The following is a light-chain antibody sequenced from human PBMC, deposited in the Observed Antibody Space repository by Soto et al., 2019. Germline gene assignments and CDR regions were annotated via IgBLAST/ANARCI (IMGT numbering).Light chain of an antibody. CDR1: SSDVGGYNY. CDR3: SSYTSSSPYV. J-gene: IGLJ1*01. V-gene: IGLV2-14*01. CDR2: EVS. Sequence: QSGLTQPASVSGSPGQSITISCTGTSSDVGGYNYVSWYQQHPGKAPKLMIYEVSNRPSGVSNRFSGSKSGNTASLTISGLQAEDEADYYCSSYTSSSPYVFGTGTQLTVL.